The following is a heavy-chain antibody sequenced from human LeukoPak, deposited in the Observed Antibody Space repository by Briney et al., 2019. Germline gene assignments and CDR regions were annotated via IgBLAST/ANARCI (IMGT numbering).Heavy chain of an antibody. CDR1: GYTFTGCD. J-gene: IGHJ3*02. D-gene: IGHD3-3*01. Sequence: ASVKVCCKASGYTFTGCDMHWVRQAPGQGLGWMGWINPNSGGTNYAQKFQGRVTMTRDTSISTAYIEPSRPRSDDTAVYYCARVLRFLEWLDAFDIWGQGTMVTVSS. CDR3: ARVLRFLEWLDAFDI. CDR2: INPNSGGT. V-gene: IGHV1-2*02.